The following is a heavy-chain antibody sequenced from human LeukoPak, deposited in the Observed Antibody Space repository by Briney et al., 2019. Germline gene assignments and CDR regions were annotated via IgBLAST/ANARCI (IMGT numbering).Heavy chain of an antibody. CDR2: ISYDGSNK. CDR3: AKDTRIHSSGWALDY. CDR1: GSTFSSYG. J-gene: IGHJ4*02. V-gene: IGHV3-30*18. Sequence: PGGSLRLSCAASGSTFSSYGMHWVRQAPGKGLEWVAVISYDGSNKYYADSVKGRFTISRDNSKNTLYLQMNSLRAEDTAVYYCAKDTRIHSSGWALDYWGQGTLVTVSS. D-gene: IGHD6-19*01.